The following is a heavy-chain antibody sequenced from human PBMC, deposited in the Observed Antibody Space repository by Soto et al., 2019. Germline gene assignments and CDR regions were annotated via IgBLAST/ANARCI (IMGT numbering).Heavy chain of an antibody. J-gene: IGHJ6*02. CDR1: GFTFSRYG. Sequence: EGQLLESGGGLVQPGGSLRLSCVASGFTFSRYGMSWVRQVPGKGLEWDSSISGSGNSTYYADSVKGRLTISRDNSKNTLYRQMNSLGAEDTAVDYCARPKVDYYYYYGMDVWGQGTTVTVSS. D-gene: IGHD2-2*01. CDR2: ISGSGNST. CDR3: ARPKVDYYYYYGMDV. V-gene: IGHV3-23*01.